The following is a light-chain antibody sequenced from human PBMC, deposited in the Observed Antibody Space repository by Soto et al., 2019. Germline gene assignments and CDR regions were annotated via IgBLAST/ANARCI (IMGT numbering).Light chain of an antibody. CDR3: AAWDDSLSGVM. V-gene: IGLV1-47*01. CDR2: RNN. Sequence: VLTQPPSASGTPGQRVTISCSGSSSNIGSNYVYWYQQLPGTAPKLLIYRNNQRPSGVPDRFSGSKSGTSASLAISGLRSEDEADYYCAAWDDSLSGVMFGGGTKLTVL. CDR1: SSNIGSNY. J-gene: IGLJ3*02.